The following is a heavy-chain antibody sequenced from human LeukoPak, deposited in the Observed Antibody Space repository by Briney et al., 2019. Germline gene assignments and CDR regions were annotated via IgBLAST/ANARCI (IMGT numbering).Heavy chain of an antibody. CDR2: ISSNGGST. D-gene: IGHD6-25*01. J-gene: IGHJ6*03. CDR3: ARGGGSYYYYYMDV. Sequence: GGSLRLSCAASGFTFSSYAMHWVRQAPGKGLEYVSGISSNGGSTYYANSVKGRFTISRDNSKNTLYLQMGSLRAEDMAVYYCARGGGSYYYYYMDVWGKGTTVTVSS. CDR1: GFTFSSYA. V-gene: IGHV3-64*01.